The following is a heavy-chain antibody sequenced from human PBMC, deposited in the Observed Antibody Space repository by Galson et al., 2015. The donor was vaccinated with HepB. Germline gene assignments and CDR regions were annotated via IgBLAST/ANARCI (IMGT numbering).Heavy chain of an antibody. V-gene: IGHV1-2*06. D-gene: IGHD3-10*01. CDR3: ARGGGDTGSWFDP. Sequence: SVKVSCKASGYTFTGYYMHWVRQAPGQGLEWMGRINPNSGGTNYAQKFQGRVTMTRDTSISTAYMELSRLRSDDTAVYYCARGGGDTGSWFDPWCQGTLVTVSS. CDR1: GYTFTGYY. CDR2: INPNSGGT. J-gene: IGHJ5*02.